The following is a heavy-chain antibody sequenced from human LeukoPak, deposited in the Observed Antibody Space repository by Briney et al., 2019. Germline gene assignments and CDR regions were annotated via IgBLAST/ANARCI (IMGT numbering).Heavy chain of an antibody. CDR3: ARDHFVYYGMDV. CDR1: GGSISSYY. V-gene: IGHV4-59*01. CDR2: IYYSGST. J-gene: IGHJ6*02. Sequence: PSETQSLTCTVSGGSISSYYWSWIRQPPGKGLEWLGYIYYSGSTSYNPYLKSRVTISVDTSKTQSSMKLSSVTGADTAVYYCARDHFVYYGMDVWGQATTVSVCS. D-gene: IGHD3-3*02.